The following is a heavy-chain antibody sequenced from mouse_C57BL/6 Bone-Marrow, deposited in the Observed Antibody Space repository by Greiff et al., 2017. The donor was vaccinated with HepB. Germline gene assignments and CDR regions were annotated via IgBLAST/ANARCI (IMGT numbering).Heavy chain of an antibody. J-gene: IGHJ1*03. Sequence: VQLQQSGPELVKPGASVKISCKASGYTFTDYYINWVKQRPGQGLEWIGWIFPGSGSTYYNEKFKGKATLTVDKSSSTAYMLLSSLTSEDSAVYFCARLGYYGHWYFDVWGTGTTVTVSS. CDR2: IFPGSGST. V-gene: IGHV1-75*01. CDR3: ARLGYYGHWYFDV. D-gene: IGHD1-1*01. CDR1: GYTFTDYY.